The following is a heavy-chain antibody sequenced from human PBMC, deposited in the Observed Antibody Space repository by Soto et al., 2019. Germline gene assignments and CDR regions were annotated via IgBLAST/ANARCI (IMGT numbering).Heavy chain of an antibody. CDR3: AREHGFSYGLNYFDP. J-gene: IGHJ5*02. D-gene: IGHD5-18*01. V-gene: IGHV4-59*01. Sequence: PSETLSLTCTVSGGSINNYYWSWIRQPPGKGLEWIGYIYDSGSTNYNPSNKSRVTMSVDTSKNQLSLNLSSVTAADTAVYYCAREHGFSYGLNYFDPWGQGTLVTVS. CDR1: GGSINNYY. CDR2: IYDSGST.